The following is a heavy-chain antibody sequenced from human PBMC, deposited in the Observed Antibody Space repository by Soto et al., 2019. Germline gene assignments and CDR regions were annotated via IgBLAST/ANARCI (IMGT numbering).Heavy chain of an antibody. CDR2: ISGSSDT. J-gene: IGHJ1*01. CDR3: ATYGGDSGGYEYFQR. CDR1: GFTFTSYG. D-gene: IGHD4-17*01. V-gene: IGHV3-23*01. Sequence: EVQLLESGGGLEPPGGSLRLSCVTSGFTFTSYGMSWVRQAPGKGLEWVSAISGSSDTYYPDSVKGRFTISRDNSRSTLYLQMNSLRAEDTDVYYWATYGGDSGGYEYFQRWGQGCLVTVSS.